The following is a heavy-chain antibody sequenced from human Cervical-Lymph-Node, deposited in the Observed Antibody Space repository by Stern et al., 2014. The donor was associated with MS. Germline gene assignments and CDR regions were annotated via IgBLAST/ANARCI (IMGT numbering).Heavy chain of an antibody. D-gene: IGHD3-22*01. V-gene: IGHV3-9*01. CDR1: GFRFDDYA. J-gene: IGHJ4*02. CDR3: AKGFYYDSSDYRSDFDY. Sequence: MQLVQSGGGVVQPGRSLRLSCAASGFRFDDYAMHWVRQAPGKGLEWVSSISWNSGRIGYADSVKGRFTISRDNPKNSLYLQMSSLRPEDTALYYCAKGFYYDSSDYRSDFDYWGQGTLVTVSS. CDR2: ISWNSGRI.